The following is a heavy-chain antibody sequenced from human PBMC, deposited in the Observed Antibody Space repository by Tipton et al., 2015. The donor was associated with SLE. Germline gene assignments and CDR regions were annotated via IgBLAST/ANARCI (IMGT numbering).Heavy chain of an antibody. CDR3: ARSSIAARGGFDY. Sequence: TLSLTCTVSGGSISSYYWSWIRQPPGKGLEWIGYIYYSGSTNYNPSLKGRVTISVDTSKNQFSLKLSSVTAADTAVYCCARSSIAARGGFDYWGQGPLVAVSS. D-gene: IGHD6-6*01. CDR2: IYYSGST. CDR1: GGSISSYY. V-gene: IGHV4-59*01. J-gene: IGHJ4*02.